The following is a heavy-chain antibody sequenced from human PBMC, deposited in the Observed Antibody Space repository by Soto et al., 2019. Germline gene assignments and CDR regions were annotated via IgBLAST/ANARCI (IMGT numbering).Heavy chain of an antibody. D-gene: IGHD6-25*01. CDR2: IYYSGST. Sequence: HPGKGLEWIGYIYYSGSTYYNPSLKSRVTISVDTSKNQFSLKLSSVTAADTAVYYCARGGYCRGWDGVRTYNPVSASW. J-gene: IGHJ5*01. CDR3: ARGGYCRGWDGVRTYNPVSAS. V-gene: IGHV4-31*02.